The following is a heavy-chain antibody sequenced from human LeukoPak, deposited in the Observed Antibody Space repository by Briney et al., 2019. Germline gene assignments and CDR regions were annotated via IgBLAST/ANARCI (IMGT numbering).Heavy chain of an antibody. CDR3: ARDRRRVNLQSSHFDY. J-gene: IGHJ4*02. CDR1: GYTFTSYA. Sequence: GASVKVSCKASGYTFTSYAMHWVRQAPGQRLEWMGCINAGNGNTKYSQKFQGRVTTTRDTSASTAYMELSSLRSEDTAVYYCARDRRRVNLQSSHFDYWGQGTLVTVSS. D-gene: IGHD1-14*01. V-gene: IGHV1-3*01. CDR2: INAGNGNT.